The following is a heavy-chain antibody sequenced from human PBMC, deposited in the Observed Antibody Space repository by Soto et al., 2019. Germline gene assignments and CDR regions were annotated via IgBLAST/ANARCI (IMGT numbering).Heavy chain of an antibody. CDR3: ARDWDGYSYENYYYYYMDV. V-gene: IGHV3-48*01. CDR2: ISSSSSTI. Sequence: GGSLRLSCAASGFTFSSYSMNWVRQAPGKGLEWVSYISSSSSTIYYADSVKGRFTISRDNAKNSLYLQMNSLRAEDTAVYYCARDWDGYSYENYYYYYMDVWGKGTTVTVSS. D-gene: IGHD5-18*01. CDR1: GFTFSSYS. J-gene: IGHJ6*03.